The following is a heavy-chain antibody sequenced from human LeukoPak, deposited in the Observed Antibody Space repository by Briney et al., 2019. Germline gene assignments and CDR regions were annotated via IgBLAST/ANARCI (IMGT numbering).Heavy chain of an antibody. CDR3: AKGSSSGWYLN. CDR2: ISGSGGST. V-gene: IGHV3-23*01. D-gene: IGHD6-19*01. Sequence: PGGSLRLSCAASGFTFSSYSMNWVRQAPGKGLEWVSAISGSGGSTYYADSVKGRFTISRDNSKNTLYLQMNSLRAEDTAVYYCAKGSSSGWYLNWGQGTLVTVSS. J-gene: IGHJ4*02. CDR1: GFTFSSYS.